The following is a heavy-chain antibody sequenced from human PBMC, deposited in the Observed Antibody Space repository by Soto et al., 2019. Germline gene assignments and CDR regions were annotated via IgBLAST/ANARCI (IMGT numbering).Heavy chain of an antibody. CDR2: INPSGDSP. CDR3: ARDGNYFDISEPCPSRYFDL. J-gene: IGHJ2*01. D-gene: IGHD3-22*01. CDR1: GYTLTSYY. V-gene: IGHV1-46*01. Sequence: QGQLVQSGAEVKKPGASVKVSCKASGYTLTSYYMHWVRQAPGQGLERLGIINPSGDSPSYAQKFQCRVTMTRDTYTITVYMELSSLRSEDTAVYYCARDGNYFDISEPCPSRYFDLWGNGTLVTVSS.